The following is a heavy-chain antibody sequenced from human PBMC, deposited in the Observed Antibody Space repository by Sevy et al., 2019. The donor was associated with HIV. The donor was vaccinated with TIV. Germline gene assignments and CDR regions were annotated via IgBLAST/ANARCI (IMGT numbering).Heavy chain of an antibody. J-gene: IGHJ1*01. D-gene: IGHD3-22*01. CDR1: GYTFTSYG. CDR3: ARDPYYDSSGYYSAEYFQH. CDR2: ISAYNGNT. V-gene: IGHV1-18*04. Sequence: ASVKVSCKASGYTFTSYGISRVRQAPGQGLEWMGWISAYNGNTNYAQKLQGRVTMTTDTSTSTAYMELRSLRSDDTAVYYCARDPYYDSSGYYSAEYFQHWGQGTLVTVSS.